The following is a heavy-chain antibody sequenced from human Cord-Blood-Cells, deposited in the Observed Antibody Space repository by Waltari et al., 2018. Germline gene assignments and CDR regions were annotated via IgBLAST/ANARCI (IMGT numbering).Heavy chain of an antibody. Sequence: QAQLVQSGAEVKKPGASVKVSCKDSGYTFTSYGISWVREAPGQGLEGMGWISGYKGNTNYAQKLQGRVTMTTDTSPSRAEMEQKGLGSDDTAVYYCARDDCSGGSCYYYYYGMGVWGQGTTATVSS. CDR1: GYTFTSYG. D-gene: IGHD2-15*01. V-gene: IGHV1-18*01. J-gene: IGHJ6*02. CDR2: ISGYKGNT. CDR3: ARDDCSGGSCYYYYYGMGV.